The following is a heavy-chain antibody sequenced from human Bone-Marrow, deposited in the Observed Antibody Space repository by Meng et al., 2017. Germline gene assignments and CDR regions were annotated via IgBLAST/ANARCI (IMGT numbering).Heavy chain of an antibody. D-gene: IGHD4-23*01. V-gene: IGHV3-21*01. CDR2: ISSSISYI. J-gene: IGHJ4*02. Sequence: GESLKISCTASGFTFSSYSMNWVRQAPGKGLEWVSSISSSISYIYYADSVKGRFTISRDNAKNALYLQMNSLRAEDTAVYYCAREWDYYGGNPLIDYWGQGTLVTVSS. CDR3: AREWDYYGGNPLIDY. CDR1: GFTFSSYS.